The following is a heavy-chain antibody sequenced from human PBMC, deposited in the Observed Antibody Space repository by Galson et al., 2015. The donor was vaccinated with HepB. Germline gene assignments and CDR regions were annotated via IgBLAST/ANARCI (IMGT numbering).Heavy chain of an antibody. J-gene: IGHJ4*02. Sequence: SLRLSCAASGFTFSSYAMSWVRQAPGKGLEWVSAISGSGGSTYYADSVKGRFTISRDNSKNTLYLQMNSLRAEDTAVYYCAIIAAAGTWFDYWGQGTLVTVSS. D-gene: IGHD6-13*01. V-gene: IGHV3-23*01. CDR2: ISGSGGST. CDR1: GFTFSSYA. CDR3: AIIAAAGTWFDY.